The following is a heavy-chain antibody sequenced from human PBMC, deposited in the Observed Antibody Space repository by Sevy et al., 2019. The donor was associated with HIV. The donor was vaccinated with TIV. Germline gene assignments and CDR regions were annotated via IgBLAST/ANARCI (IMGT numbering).Heavy chain of an antibody. Sequence: GGSLRLSCAASGFTFSGYGMHWVRQAPGKGLEWVAFIRYDGGYIYDADSVKGRFTISRDNSKSTLYLQMNSLRAEDTAIYYCAKVQTGDSWGQGTLVTVSS. CDR2: IRYDGGYI. V-gene: IGHV3-30*02. D-gene: IGHD4-4*01. CDR1: GFTFSGYG. J-gene: IGHJ5*01. CDR3: AKVQTGDS.